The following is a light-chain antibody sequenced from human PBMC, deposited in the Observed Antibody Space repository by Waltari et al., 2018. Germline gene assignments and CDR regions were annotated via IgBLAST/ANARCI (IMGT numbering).Light chain of an antibody. Sequence: EIVMTQSPATLSVSPGERATLSCRASPSVSSNLAWYQQKPGQAPRLLIYGASIRATGIPASFSCSGSGTEFTLTISILQSEDFAVYYCQQYNNWPRTFGQGTKVEIK. CDR1: PSVSSN. V-gene: IGKV3D-15*03. J-gene: IGKJ1*01. CDR2: GAS. CDR3: QQYNNWPRT.